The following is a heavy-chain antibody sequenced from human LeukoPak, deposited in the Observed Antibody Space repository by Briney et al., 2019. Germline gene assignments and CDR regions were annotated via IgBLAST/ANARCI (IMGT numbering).Heavy chain of an antibody. CDR3: AKEHYDSSGYYYRYFQH. D-gene: IGHD3-22*01. Sequence: GGSLRLSCAASGFTFSSYSMNWVRQAPGKGLEWLSSISSGSSYISYADSVKGRFTISRDNSKNTLYLEMNSLRAEDTAVYYCAKEHYDSSGYYYRYFQHWGQGTLVSVSS. CDR2: ISSGSSYI. V-gene: IGHV3-21*04. J-gene: IGHJ1*01. CDR1: GFTFSSYS.